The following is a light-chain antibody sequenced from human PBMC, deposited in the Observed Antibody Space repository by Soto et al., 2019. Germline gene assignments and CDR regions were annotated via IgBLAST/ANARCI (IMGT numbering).Light chain of an antibody. CDR1: SSDVGFYNF. Sequence: QSVLTQPPSASGSPGQSLTISCTGTSSDVGFYNFVSWYQQRPGKAPKLVIYEVTKRPSGVPDRFSGSKSGSTASLTVSGLQADDEADYYCASYAGTRLFVFGSGTKVTVL. CDR3: ASYAGTRLFV. V-gene: IGLV2-8*01. J-gene: IGLJ1*01. CDR2: EVT.